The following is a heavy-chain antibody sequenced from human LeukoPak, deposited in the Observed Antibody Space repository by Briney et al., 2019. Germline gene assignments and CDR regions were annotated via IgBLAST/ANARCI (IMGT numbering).Heavy chain of an antibody. V-gene: IGHV3-49*04. CDR3: SRGPIQLWVHNGVDV. D-gene: IGHD5-18*01. CDR1: GFSFGDHA. Sequence: LGGSLRLSCTTSGFSFGDHAMTWVRQAPGKGLEWVGFIRSKAYRGTTEYAASVKGRFTISRDDSKSVVYLQMNSLKSEDTAVYYCSRGPIQLWVHNGVDVWGQGTTVTVSS. CDR2: IRSKAYRGTT. J-gene: IGHJ6*02.